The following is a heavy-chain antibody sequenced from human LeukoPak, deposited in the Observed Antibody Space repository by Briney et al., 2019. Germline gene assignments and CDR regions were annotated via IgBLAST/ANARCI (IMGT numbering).Heavy chain of an antibody. V-gene: IGHV3-53*04. Sequence: PGGSLRLSCAASGFTVSSNYMSWVRQAPGKGLEWGSLIFSGGNTYYADSVKGRFTISRHNSGNTLYLQMNSLRAEDTAVYYCARVGPGYTYVYGAPYYFDSWGQGTLVTVSS. J-gene: IGHJ4*02. CDR2: IFSGGNT. D-gene: IGHD5-18*01. CDR3: ARVGPGYTYVYGAPYYFDS. CDR1: GFTVSSNY.